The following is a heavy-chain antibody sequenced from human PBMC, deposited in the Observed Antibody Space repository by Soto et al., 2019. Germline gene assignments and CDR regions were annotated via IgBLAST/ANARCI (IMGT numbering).Heavy chain of an antibody. V-gene: IGHV3-23*01. J-gene: IGHJ4*02. CDR1: GFTFTNYP. CDR2: ISGSGGST. Sequence: EVQVLDSGGGLVQPGGSLRLSCAASGFTFTNYPMAWVHQAPAKGLEWVSTISGSGGSTSYAGSVKGRFTISRDNSKRSVYLQMNSLRVEDTAVYYCAKRPLMCEVSYFDYWGEGTLVTVSS. CDR3: AKRPLMCEVSYFDY.